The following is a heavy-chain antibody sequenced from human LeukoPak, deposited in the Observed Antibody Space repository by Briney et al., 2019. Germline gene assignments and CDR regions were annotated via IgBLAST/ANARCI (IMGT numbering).Heavy chain of an antibody. CDR2: ISGSGNKI. D-gene: IGHD6-6*01. CDR1: GFIISDSY. CDR3: TRDPRYFDS. Sequence: GASLRLSCAASGFIISDSYMTLVRQPPEKRVEWVVFISGSGNKINYSDSVKGRFTISRDNAKNSLYLQMSSLRVEDTAVYYCTRDPRYFDSCGQGTLVTVSS. V-gene: IGHV3-11*04. J-gene: IGHJ4*02.